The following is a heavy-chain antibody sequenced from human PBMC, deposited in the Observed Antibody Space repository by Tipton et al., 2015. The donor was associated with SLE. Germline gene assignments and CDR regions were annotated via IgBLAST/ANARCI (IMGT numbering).Heavy chain of an antibody. J-gene: IGHJ2*01. CDR3: ARGRWYFDL. Sequence: LRLSCAVHGGSFSGYYWSWIRQPPGKGLEWIGEINHSGGTNYNPSLKSRVTISVDTSKNQFSLKLSSVTAADTAVYYCARGRWYFDLWGRGTLVTVSS. CDR1: GGSFSGYY. V-gene: IGHV4-34*01. CDR2: INHSGGT.